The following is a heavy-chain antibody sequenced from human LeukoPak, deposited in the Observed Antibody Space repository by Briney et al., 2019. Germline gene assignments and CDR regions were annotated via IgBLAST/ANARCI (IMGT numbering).Heavy chain of an antibody. D-gene: IGHD3-22*01. CDR3: AKDQGPVIVVVTSRGIDY. CDR1: GFTFSSYG. Sequence: GGSLRLSCAASGFTFSSYGMHWVRQAPGKGLEWVAFIRYDGSNKYYADSVKGRFSISRDNSKNTLHLQMNSLRAEDTAVYYCAKDQGPVIVVVTSRGIDYWGQGTLVTVSS. J-gene: IGHJ4*02. CDR2: IRYDGSNK. V-gene: IGHV3-30*02.